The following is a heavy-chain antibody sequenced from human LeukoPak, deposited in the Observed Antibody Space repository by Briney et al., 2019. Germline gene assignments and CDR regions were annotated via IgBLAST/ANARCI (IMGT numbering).Heavy chain of an antibody. CDR3: AGALSGGYAFDI. Sequence: GGSLRLSCAASGFTFSSYSMNCVRQAPGKGLEWVSSISSSSSYIYYADSVKGRFTISRDNAKNSLYLQMNSLRAEDTAVYYCAGALSGGYAFDIWGQGTMVTVSS. CDR1: GFTFSSYS. D-gene: IGHD2-15*01. CDR2: ISSSSSYI. V-gene: IGHV3-21*01. J-gene: IGHJ3*02.